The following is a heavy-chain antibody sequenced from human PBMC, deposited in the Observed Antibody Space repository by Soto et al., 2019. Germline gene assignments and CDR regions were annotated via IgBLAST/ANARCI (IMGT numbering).Heavy chain of an antibody. Sequence: SETLSLTCTVSGGSISSYYWSWIRQPPGKGLEWIGYIYYSGSTNYNPSLKSRVTISVDASKNQFSLKLSSVTAADTAVYYCARVEYSSSSSCYYGSGSSYYFDYWGQGTLVTVSS. CDR2: IYYSGST. CDR1: GGSISSYY. V-gene: IGHV4-59*01. CDR3: ARVEYSSSSSCYYGSGSSYYFDY. J-gene: IGHJ4*02. D-gene: IGHD3-10*01.